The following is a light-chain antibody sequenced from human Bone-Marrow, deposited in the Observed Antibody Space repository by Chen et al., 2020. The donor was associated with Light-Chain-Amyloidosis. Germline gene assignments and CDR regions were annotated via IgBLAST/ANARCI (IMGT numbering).Light chain of an antibody. Sequence: NFMLTHPHSVSESPGKTVIISCTRSSGSIAPNYVQWYQQRPGSSPTTVIYEDDQRPSGVPDRFSGSIDRSSNSASLTISGLKTEDEADYYCQSYQGSSQGVFGGGTKLTVL. J-gene: IGLJ3*02. V-gene: IGLV6-57*01. CDR3: QSYQGSSQGV. CDR2: EDD. CDR1: SGSIAPNY.